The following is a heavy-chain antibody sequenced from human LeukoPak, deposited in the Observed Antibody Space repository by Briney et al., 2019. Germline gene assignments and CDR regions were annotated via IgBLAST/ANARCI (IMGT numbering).Heavy chain of an antibody. CDR1: GFTFSNYA. J-gene: IGHJ4*02. D-gene: IGHD3-10*01. V-gene: IGHV3-30*18. CDR3: AKDLHYYGPGSSPQY. Sequence: PGRSLRLSCEASGFTFSNYAMRWVRRAPGKGLEWVALISYDGSTKHYADSVKGRFTISRDNSKNTLSLQINSLRSEDTAVYYCAKDLHYYGPGSSPQYWGQGTLVTVSS. CDR2: ISYDGSTK.